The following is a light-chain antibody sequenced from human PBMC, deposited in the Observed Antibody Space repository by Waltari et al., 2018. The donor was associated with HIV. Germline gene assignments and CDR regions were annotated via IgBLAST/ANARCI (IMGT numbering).Light chain of an antibody. CDR2: RND. J-gene: IGLJ1*01. Sequence: QSVLTQPPSASGNPRQRVPITCSGRSSHTANHYLFCYPPLQGTAPKLLFYRNDQRPSGVPDRFSGSKSGTSASLAISGLRSEDEADYYCATWDDTLSGYVFGTGTKVTVL. CDR3: ATWDDTLSGYV. V-gene: IGLV1-47*01. CDR1: SSHTANHY.